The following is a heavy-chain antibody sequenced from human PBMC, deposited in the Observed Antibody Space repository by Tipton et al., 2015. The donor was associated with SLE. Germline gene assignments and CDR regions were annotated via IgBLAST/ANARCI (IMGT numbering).Heavy chain of an antibody. CDR2: SSRSSRSI. CDR1: GFTFSDYA. D-gene: IGHD2-15*01. Sequence: SLRLSCAASGFTFSDYAMNWVRQAPGKGLEWVSTSSRSSRSIYYADSVKGRFTISRDNSKSTLYLQMNSLRAEDTAVYYCARVVVAATRWFDPWGQGTLVTVSS. CDR3: ARVVVAATRWFDP. V-gene: IGHV3-23*01. J-gene: IGHJ5*02.